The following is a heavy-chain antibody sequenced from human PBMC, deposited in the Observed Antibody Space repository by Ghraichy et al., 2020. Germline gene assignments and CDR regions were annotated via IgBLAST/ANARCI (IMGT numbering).Heavy chain of an antibody. D-gene: IGHD3-3*01. J-gene: IGHJ5*02. CDR3: ARGDYDFWSGYYPDNWFDP. V-gene: IGHV4-4*02. Sequence: SETLSLTCAVSGGSISSSNWWSWVRQPPGKGLEWIGEIYHSGSTNYNPSLKSRVTISVDKSKNQFSLKLSSVTAADTAVYYCARGDYDFWSGYYPDNWFDPWGQGTLVTVSS. CDR2: IYHSGST. CDR1: GGSISSSNW.